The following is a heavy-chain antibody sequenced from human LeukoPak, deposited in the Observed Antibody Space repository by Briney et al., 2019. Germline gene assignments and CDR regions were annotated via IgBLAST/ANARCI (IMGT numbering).Heavy chain of an antibody. Sequence: TGGSLRLSCAASGFTFSSYAMSWVRQAPGKGLEWVSAISGSGGSTYYADSVKGRFTISRDNSKNTLYLQMNSLRAEDTAVYYCARGGRWLPYGYWGQGTLVTVSS. CDR3: ARGGRWLPYGY. V-gene: IGHV3-23*01. D-gene: IGHD5-24*01. J-gene: IGHJ4*02. CDR2: ISGSGGST. CDR1: GFTFSSYA.